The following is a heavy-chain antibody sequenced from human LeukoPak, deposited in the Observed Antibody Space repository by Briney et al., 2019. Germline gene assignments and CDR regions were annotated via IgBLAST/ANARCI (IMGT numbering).Heavy chain of an antibody. CDR1: GFTFNTFS. CDR3: ARDSEI. J-gene: IGHJ4*02. V-gene: IGHV3-48*04. CDR2: ISSSGTTT. Sequence: GGSLRLSCAASGFTFNTFSMNWVRQAPGKGPEWVSYISSSGTTTYYADSVKGRFTISRDNAKNSLYLQMNSLRAEDTAVYYCARDSEIRGQGTLVTVSS.